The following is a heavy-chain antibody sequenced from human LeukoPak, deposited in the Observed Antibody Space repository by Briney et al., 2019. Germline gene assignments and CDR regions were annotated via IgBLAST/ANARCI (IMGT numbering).Heavy chain of an antibody. V-gene: IGHV3-7*03. CDR2: IKCDGSEK. CDR1: GFTFNNYG. Sequence: QSGGSLRLSCAASGFTFNNYGMNWVRQAPGKGLEWVADIKCDGSEKYYVDSVKGRLTISRDNSKNTLYLQMNSLRAEDTAVYYCAKDGSDTAMVRSDAFDIWGQGTMVTVSS. J-gene: IGHJ3*02. D-gene: IGHD5-18*01. CDR3: AKDGSDTAMVRSDAFDI.